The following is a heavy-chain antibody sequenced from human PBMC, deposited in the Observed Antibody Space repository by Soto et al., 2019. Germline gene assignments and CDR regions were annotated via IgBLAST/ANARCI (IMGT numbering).Heavy chain of an antibody. D-gene: IGHD1-26*01. CDR1: GGTFSSYA. V-gene: IGHV1-69*01. CDR2: IIPIFGTA. Sequence: QVQLVQSGAEVKKPGSSVKVSCKASGGTFSSYAISWVRQAPGQGLEWMGGIIPIFGTANYAQKFQGRVTITADESTSTAYMELSSLRSEDTAVYYCARYTPLAGVGARGWFDPWGQGTLVTVSS. CDR3: ARYTPLAGVGARGWFDP. J-gene: IGHJ5*02.